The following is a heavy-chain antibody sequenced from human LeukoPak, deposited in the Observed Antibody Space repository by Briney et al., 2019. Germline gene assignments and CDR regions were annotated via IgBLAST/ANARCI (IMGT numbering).Heavy chain of an antibody. Sequence: PGGSLRLSCAASGFTFSSYSMNWVRQAPGKGLEWVSSITSSSSYIYYADSVKGRFTISRDNAKNSLYLQMNSLRAEDTAVYYCARVVAVAGRAFDIWGQGTMVTVSS. J-gene: IGHJ3*02. D-gene: IGHD6-19*01. CDR1: GFTFSSYS. V-gene: IGHV3-21*01. CDR2: ITSSSSYI. CDR3: ARVVAVAGRAFDI.